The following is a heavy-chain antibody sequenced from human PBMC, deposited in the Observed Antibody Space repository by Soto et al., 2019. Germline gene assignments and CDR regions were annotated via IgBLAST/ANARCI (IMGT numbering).Heavy chain of an antibody. J-gene: IGHJ4*02. CDR3: ARAFDDSSGYYGGLGY. D-gene: IGHD3-22*01. CDR1: GGSISSGDYY. CDR2: IYYTGST. Sequence: SETLSLTCTVSGGSISSGDYYWSWIRQPPGKGLEWIGYIYYTGSTYYNPSIKSRLTISVDTSKSRLSLQLNSVTAADTAVYYCARAFDDSSGYYGGLGYWGQGTLVTVSS. V-gene: IGHV4-30-4*01.